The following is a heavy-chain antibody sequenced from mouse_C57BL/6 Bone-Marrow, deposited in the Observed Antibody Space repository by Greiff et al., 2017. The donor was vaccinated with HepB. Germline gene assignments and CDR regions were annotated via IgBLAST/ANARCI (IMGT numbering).Heavy chain of an antibody. V-gene: IGHV1-63*01. Sequence: QVQLKESGAELVRPGTSVKMSCKASGYTFTNYWIGWAKQRPGHGLEWIGDIYPGGGYTNYNEKFKGKATLTADKSSSTAYMQFSSLTSEDSAIYYCARSGYSNYLYAMDYWGQGTSVTVSS. CDR1: GYTFTNYW. CDR2: IYPGGGYT. D-gene: IGHD2-5*01. J-gene: IGHJ4*01. CDR3: ARSGYSNYLYAMDY.